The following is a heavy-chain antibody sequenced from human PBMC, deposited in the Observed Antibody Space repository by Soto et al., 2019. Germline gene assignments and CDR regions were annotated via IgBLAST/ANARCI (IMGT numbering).Heavy chain of an antibody. V-gene: IGHV3-30*03. D-gene: IGHD2-2*01. CDR3: ARGAEYQVLSRDYFYGMDV. Sequence: QVQLVGPGEALVHPGRSLRLPCEPSTLPLTTKGMHWVRRAPGKGLEWVAVISYDGNNKYYADSVKGRFTISRDNSRNTLSLQMNSLTTEDTAVYYCARGAEYQVLSRDYFYGMDVWGQGIMVTVSS. CDR2: ISYDGNNK. J-gene: IGHJ6*02. CDR1: TLPLTTKG.